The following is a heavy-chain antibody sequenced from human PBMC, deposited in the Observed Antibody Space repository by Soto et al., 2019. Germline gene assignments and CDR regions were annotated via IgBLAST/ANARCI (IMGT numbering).Heavy chain of an antibody. J-gene: IGHJ4*02. CDR1: GSPFTNYW. CDR3: ARRYCSSTSCYRGGSDY. Sequence: GGSLRLSCAASGSPFTNYWMNWVRQTPGKGLMWVSRISPDGSDVGYADSVEGRFTVSRDNAKNTLYLQMHSLRAEDTAMYYCARRYCSSTSCYRGGSDYWGQGTLVTVSS. CDR2: ISPDGSDV. D-gene: IGHD2-2*02. V-gene: IGHV3-74*01.